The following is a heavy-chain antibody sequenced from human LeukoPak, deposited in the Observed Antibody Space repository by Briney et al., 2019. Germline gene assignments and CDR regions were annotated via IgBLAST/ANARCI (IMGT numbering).Heavy chain of an antibody. CDR3: ARDRGVRGEMDF. CDR1: GYSISSAYY. CDR2: ILHSGST. J-gene: IGHJ4*02. D-gene: IGHD3-10*01. V-gene: IGHV4-38-2*02. Sequence: SETLSLTCAVSGYSISSAYYWGWIRQPPGKGLEWIGSILHSGSTYYNPALKSRVTISVDTSKIHFSLKLTSVAAADAAVYYCARDRGVRGEMDFGGQGTLVTVSS.